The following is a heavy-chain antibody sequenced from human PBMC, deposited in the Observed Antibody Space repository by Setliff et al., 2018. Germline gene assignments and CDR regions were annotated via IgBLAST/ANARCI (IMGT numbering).Heavy chain of an antibody. CDR3: AKDKDVRVDYFDY. V-gene: IGHV3-23*01. D-gene: IGHD3-10*01. J-gene: IGHJ4*02. Sequence: GGSLRLSCAASGFTFSSFAMSWVRQAPGKRLEWVSIINVGGTNTYYRDSVTGRFTISRDNSKSTLYLQMNSLRAEDTAIYYCAKDKDVRVDYFDYWGPGTLVTVSS. CDR1: GFTFSSFA. CDR2: INVGGTNT.